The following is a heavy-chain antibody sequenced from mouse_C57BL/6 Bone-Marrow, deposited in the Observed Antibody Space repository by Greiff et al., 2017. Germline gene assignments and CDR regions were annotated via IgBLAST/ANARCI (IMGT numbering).Heavy chain of an antibody. CDR2: ISDGGSYT. D-gene: IGHD1-1*01. CDR3: ARVDYYGRFDV. V-gene: IGHV5-4*01. CDR1: GFTFSSYA. Sequence: EVQGVESGGGLVKPGGSLKLSCAASGFTFSSYAMSWVRQTPEKRLEWVATISDGGSYTYYPDNVKGRFTISRDNAKNNLYLQMSHLKSEDTAMYYCARVDYYGRFDVWGTGTTVTVSS. J-gene: IGHJ1*03.